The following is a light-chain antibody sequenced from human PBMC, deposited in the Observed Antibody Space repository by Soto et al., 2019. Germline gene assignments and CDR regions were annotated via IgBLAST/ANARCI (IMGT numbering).Light chain of an antibody. CDR1: QSVNTY. V-gene: IGKV3-11*01. J-gene: IGKJ5*01. CDR3: QQRRSWPPTIT. Sequence: EIVLTQSPATLSLSPGDRATLSCRASQSVNTYLAWYQQKPGQAPRLLISDASKRATGIPARFSGSGSGTDFTLTISSLEPEDFAVYYCQQRRSWPPTITFGQGTRLEIK. CDR2: DAS.